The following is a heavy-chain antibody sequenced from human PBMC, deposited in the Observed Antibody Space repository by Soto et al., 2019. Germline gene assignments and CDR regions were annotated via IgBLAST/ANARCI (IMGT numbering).Heavy chain of an antibody. Sequence: SHCWRWLRKKKGKGLEWIGYIYYSESTKSNPSLKSRVTISVDTSKNQFSLKLSSVTAADTAVYYCARQYYDFWSGYNSFAYWGQGTPVPVSS. V-gene: IGHV4-59*08. J-gene: IGHJ4*02. D-gene: IGHD3-3*01. CDR1: SHC. CDR3: ARQYYDFWSGYNSFAY. CDR2: IYYSEST.